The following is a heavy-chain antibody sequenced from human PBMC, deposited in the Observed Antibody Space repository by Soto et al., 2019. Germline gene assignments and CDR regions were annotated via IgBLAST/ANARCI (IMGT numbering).Heavy chain of an antibody. CDR2: IVPIFGTT. Sequence: SVKVSCKASGDTFSSYSISWVRQAPGQGLEWMGGIVPIFGTTVYAPRLQGRVTITADVPTSTSYMELSGLTFEDTAVYYCAANSLGGGSQGDVWGQGTTVTVSS. CDR3: AANSLGGGSQGDV. D-gene: IGHD3-10*01. J-gene: IGHJ6*02. V-gene: IGHV1-69*13. CDR1: GDTFSSYS.